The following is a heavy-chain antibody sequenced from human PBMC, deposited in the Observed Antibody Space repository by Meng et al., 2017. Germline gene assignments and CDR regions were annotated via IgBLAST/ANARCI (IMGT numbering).Heavy chain of an antibody. D-gene: IGHD4-17*01. V-gene: IGHV3-66*03. CDR2: IYSCGST. J-gene: IGHJ4*02. Sequence: GESLKISCAASGFTVSSNYMSWVRQAPGKGLEWVSVIYSCGSTYYADSVKGRFTIPRDNSKNTLYLKMNSLRAEDTAVYYCARDPTDTVTTTRDYWGQGTLVTVSS. CDR3: ARDPTDTVTTTRDY. CDR1: GFTVSSNY.